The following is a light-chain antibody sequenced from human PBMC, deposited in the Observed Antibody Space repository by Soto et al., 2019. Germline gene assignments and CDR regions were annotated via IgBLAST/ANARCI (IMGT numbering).Light chain of an antibody. CDR2: AAA. Sequence: AIQMTQSPSSLSASVGDRVTITCRSSQAIRNDLVWFQQKPGKAPELLIYAAASLQSGVPSRFSGSGSGTDFTLTISSLQPEDFATYYCLQDYNYPRTFGQGTKVETK. CDR1: QAIRND. J-gene: IGKJ1*01. V-gene: IGKV1-6*01. CDR3: LQDYNYPRT.